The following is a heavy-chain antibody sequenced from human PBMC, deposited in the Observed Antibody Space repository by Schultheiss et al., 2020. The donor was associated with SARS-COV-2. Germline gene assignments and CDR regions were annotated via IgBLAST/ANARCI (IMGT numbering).Heavy chain of an antibody. CDR1: GFTFSSYG. J-gene: IGHJ3*02. CDR2: ISYDGSNK. CDR3: AARGNGVGYGI. D-gene: IGHD2-8*01. V-gene: IGHV3-30*03. Sequence: GGSLRLSCAASGFTFSSYGMHWVRQAPGKGLEWVAVISYDGSNKYYADSVKGRFTISRDNSKNTLYLQMNSLRAEDTAVYYCAARGNGVGYGIWGQGTMVTVSS.